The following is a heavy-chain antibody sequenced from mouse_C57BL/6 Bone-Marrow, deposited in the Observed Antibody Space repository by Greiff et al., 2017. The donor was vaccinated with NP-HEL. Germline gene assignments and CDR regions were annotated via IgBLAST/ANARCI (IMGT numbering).Heavy chain of an antibody. CDR1: GFTFSDYY. J-gene: IGHJ3*01. CDR3: ARDYGSSYWFAY. CDR2: ISNGGGST. D-gene: IGHD1-1*01. Sequence: EVKLMESGGGLVQPGGSLKLSCAASGFTFSDYYMYWVRQTPEKRLEWVAYISNGGGSTYYPDTVKGRFTISRDNAKNTLYLQMSRLKSEDTAMYYCARDYGSSYWFAYWGQGTLVTVSA. V-gene: IGHV5-12*01.